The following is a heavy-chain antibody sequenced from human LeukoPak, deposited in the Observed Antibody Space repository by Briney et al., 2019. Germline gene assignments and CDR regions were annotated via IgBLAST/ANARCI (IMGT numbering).Heavy chain of an antibody. D-gene: IGHD2-15*01. Sequence: SETLSLTCTVSGGSISSYYWSWIRQPAGKGLEWIGRIYTSGSTNYIPSLKSRVTMSVDTSKNQFSLKLSSVTAADTAVYYCARGPRIVVVVAATNYGMDVWGQGTTVTVSS. CDR3: ARGPRIVVVVAATNYGMDV. CDR2: IYTSGST. V-gene: IGHV4-4*07. J-gene: IGHJ6*02. CDR1: GGSISSYY.